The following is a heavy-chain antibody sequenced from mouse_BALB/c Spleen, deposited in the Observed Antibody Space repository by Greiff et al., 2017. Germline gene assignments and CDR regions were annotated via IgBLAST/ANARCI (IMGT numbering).Heavy chain of an antibody. CDR2: ISYSGST. J-gene: IGHJ3*01. CDR1: GYSITSDYA. Sequence: DVQLQESGPGLVKPSQSLSLTCTVTGYSITSDYAWNWIRQFPGNKLEWMGYISYSGSTSYNPSLKSRISITRDTSKNQFFLQLNSVTTEDTATYYCAESFAYWGQGTLVTVSA. V-gene: IGHV3-2*02. CDR3: AESFAY.